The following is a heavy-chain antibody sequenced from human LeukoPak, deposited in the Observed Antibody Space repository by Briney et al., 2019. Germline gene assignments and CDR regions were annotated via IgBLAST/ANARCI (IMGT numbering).Heavy chain of an antibody. J-gene: IGHJ4*02. Sequence: SETLSLTCTVSGGSIRSSTYYWGWIRQPPGKGLEWIGSIYYSGSTYYNPSLKSRVTISLDTSKNQFSLKLSSVTAADTAVYYCAREPPATAGVGVYYFDWWGQGTLVTVSS. CDR2: IYYSGST. D-gene: IGHD3-16*01. CDR1: GGSIRSSTYY. CDR3: AREPPATAGVGVYYFDW. V-gene: IGHV4-39*07.